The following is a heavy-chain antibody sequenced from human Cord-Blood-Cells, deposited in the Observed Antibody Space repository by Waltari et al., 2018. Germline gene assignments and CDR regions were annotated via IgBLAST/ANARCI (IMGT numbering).Heavy chain of an antibody. D-gene: IGHD7-27*01. J-gene: IGHJ4*02. CDR3: SGELGHFDY. V-gene: IGHV3-15*01. CDR1: GFTFSNSG. Sequence: EVQLVWAGGRLVKPGGSLRLSCAASGFTFSNSGMRWVGQAPGKGLEWFGRIKSKTDGGTTDYAAPVKGRFTISRDDSKNTLYLQMNSLKTEDTAVYYCSGELGHFDYWGQGTLVTVSS. CDR2: IKSKTDGGTT.